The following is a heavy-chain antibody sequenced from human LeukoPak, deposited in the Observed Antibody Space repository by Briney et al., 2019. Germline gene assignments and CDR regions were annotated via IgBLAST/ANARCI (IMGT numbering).Heavy chain of an antibody. D-gene: IGHD3-10*01. Sequence: GGSLRLSCAASGFTFSSYSMNWVRQAPGKGLEWVSVIYSGGSTYYADSVKGRFTITRHNSKNTLYLQMNSLRAEDTAVYYCARVLWFGELSGPGFDYWGQGTLVTVSS. V-gene: IGHV3-53*04. CDR3: ARVLWFGELSGPGFDY. CDR2: IYSGGST. J-gene: IGHJ4*02. CDR1: GFTFSSYS.